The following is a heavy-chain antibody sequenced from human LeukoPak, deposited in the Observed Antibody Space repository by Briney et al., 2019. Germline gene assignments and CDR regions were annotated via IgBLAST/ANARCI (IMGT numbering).Heavy chain of an antibody. J-gene: IGHJ4*02. D-gene: IGHD3-10*01. V-gene: IGHV4-34*01. CDR3: ARDRNGSGSYPADY. CDR2: INHSGST. Sequence: SETLSLTCAVYGGSFSGYYWSWIRQPPGKGLEWIGEINHSGSTNYNPSLKSRVTISVDTSKNQFSLKLSSVTAADTAVYYCARDRNGSGSYPADYWSQGTLVTVSS. CDR1: GGSFSGYY.